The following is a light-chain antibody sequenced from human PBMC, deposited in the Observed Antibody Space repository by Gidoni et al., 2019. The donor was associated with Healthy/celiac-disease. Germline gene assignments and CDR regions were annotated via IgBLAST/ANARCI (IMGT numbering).Light chain of an antibody. CDR2: GAS. V-gene: IGKV3-20*01. CDR3: QQYGSSPFT. J-gene: IGKJ3*01. Sequence: EIVLTQSPGTLSLSPGERANLSCRASQSVSSSYLAWYQQKPGPAPRLLIYGASSRATGIPDRFSGSGSGTDFTLTISRLELEDFAVYYCQQYGSSPFTFGPGTKVDIK. CDR1: QSVSSSY.